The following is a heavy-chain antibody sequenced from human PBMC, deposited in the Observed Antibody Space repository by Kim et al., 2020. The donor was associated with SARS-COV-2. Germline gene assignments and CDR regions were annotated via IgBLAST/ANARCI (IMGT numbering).Heavy chain of an antibody. D-gene: IGHD2-15*01. CDR3: AGDIVVVVAAKKGIGWFDP. Sequence: SETLSLTCTVSGGSISSYYWSWIRQPAGKGLEWIGRIYTSGSTNYNPSLKSRVTMSVDTSKNQFSLKLSSVTAADTAVYYCAGDIVVVVAAKKGIGWFDPWGQGTLVTVSS. CDR2: IYTSGST. CDR1: GGSISSYY. V-gene: IGHV4-4*07. J-gene: IGHJ5*02.